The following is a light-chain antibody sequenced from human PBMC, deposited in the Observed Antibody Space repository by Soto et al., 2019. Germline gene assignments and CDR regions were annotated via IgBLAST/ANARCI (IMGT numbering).Light chain of an antibody. J-gene: IGKJ4*01. CDR1: QSVSTN. V-gene: IGKV3D-15*01. CDR2: DIS. Sequence: ETVMTQSPATLSVSPGERATLSCRASQSVSTNLAWYQQKPGQAPRLLIYDISLRGTGIPTRFSGSGSGTEFTLTISSLQSEDFAVYYCQQHNSWPLAFGGWTKVDIK. CDR3: QQHNSWPLA.